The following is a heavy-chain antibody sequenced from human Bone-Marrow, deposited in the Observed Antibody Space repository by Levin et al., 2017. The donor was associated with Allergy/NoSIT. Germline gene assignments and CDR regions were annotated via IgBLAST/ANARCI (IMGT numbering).Heavy chain of an antibody. Sequence: GGSLRLSCAASGFTFSSYAMHWVRQAPGKGLEWVAVISYDGSNKYYADSVKGRFTISRDNSKNTLYLQMNSLRAEDTAVYYCARGLKQLGGRYYYGMDVWGQGTTVTVSS. CDR3: ARGLKQLGGRYYYGMDV. V-gene: IGHV3-30-3*01. CDR2: ISYDGSNK. J-gene: IGHJ6*02. D-gene: IGHD6-6*01. CDR1: GFTFSSYA.